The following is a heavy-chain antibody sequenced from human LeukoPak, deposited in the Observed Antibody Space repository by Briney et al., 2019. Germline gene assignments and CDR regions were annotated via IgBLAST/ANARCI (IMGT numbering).Heavy chain of an antibody. Sequence: SETLSLTRDVSGDSITSYYWSWIRQPPGKGLEWIGYVFYTGSTSYTPSLKSRVTISQDTPKNQVSLRLSSVTAADTAMYYCARSKSAAMFYWYFDLWGRGTLVTVSS. CDR2: VFYTGST. D-gene: IGHD2-2*01. J-gene: IGHJ2*01. V-gene: IGHV4-59*01. CDR1: GDSITSYY. CDR3: ARSKSAAMFYWYFDL.